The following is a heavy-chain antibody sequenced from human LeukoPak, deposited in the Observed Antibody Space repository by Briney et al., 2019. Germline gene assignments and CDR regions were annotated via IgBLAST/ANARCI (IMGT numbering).Heavy chain of an antibody. Sequence: RGSLRLSCAASGFTFSSYSMNWVRQAPGKGLEWVSSISSSSSYIYYADSVKGRFTISRDNAKNSLYLQMNSLRAEDTAVYYCASEASISSTWYGGDYWGQGTLVTVSS. J-gene: IGHJ4*02. D-gene: IGHD6-13*01. CDR3: ASEASISSTWYGGDY. CDR1: GFTFSSYS. V-gene: IGHV3-21*01. CDR2: ISSSSSYI.